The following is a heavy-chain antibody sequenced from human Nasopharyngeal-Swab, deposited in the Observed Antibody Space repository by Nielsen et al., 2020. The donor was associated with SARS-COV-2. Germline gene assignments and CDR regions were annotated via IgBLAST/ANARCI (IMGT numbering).Heavy chain of an antibody. CDR2: MNPNSGNT. J-gene: IGHJ6*03. V-gene: IGHV1-8*01. Sequence: ASVKVSCKASGYTFTGYDINWVRQATGQGLEWMGWMNPNSGNTGYAQKFQGRVTMTRNTSISTAYMELSSLRSEDTAVYYCARAGEGVVVPAAIMGGTYYYYYMDVWGKGTTVTVSS. D-gene: IGHD2-2*02. CDR3: ARAGEGVVVPAAIMGGTYYYYYMDV. CDR1: GYTFTGYD.